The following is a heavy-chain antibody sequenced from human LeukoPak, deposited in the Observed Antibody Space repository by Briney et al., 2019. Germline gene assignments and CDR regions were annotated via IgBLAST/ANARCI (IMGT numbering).Heavy chain of an antibody. CDR3: ARADYDILSGYFYYYCYGMDV. CDR1: GYTFTRYD. CDR2: MNPNRGNT. Sequence: ASVTVSCKASGYTFTRYDINWVRQATGQRLEGMGWMNPNRGNTGYAQKLQERVSITRNTSRSTAYMELSSLRSEDTAVYYCARADYDILSGYFYYYCYGMDVWGQGTTVTVSS. J-gene: IGHJ6*02. D-gene: IGHD3-9*01. V-gene: IGHV1-8*01.